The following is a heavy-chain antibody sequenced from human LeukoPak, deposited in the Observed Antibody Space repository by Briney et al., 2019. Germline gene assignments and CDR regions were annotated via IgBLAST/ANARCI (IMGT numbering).Heavy chain of an antibody. CDR2: IYYSGST. CDR3: ARGPYYYDSSGD. CDR1: GGSLSSYY. V-gene: IGHV4-59*01. D-gene: IGHD3-22*01. J-gene: IGHJ4*02. Sequence: SETLSLTCTVSGGSLSSYYWSWIRQPPGKGLEWIGYIYYSGSTNYNPSLKSRVTISVDTSKNQFSLKLSSVTAADTAVYYCARGPYYYDSSGDWGQGNLVTVSS.